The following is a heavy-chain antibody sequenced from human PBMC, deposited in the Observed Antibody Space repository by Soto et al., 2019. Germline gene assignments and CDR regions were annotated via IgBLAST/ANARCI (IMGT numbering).Heavy chain of an antibody. Sequence: DVQLLESGGGLVQWGGSLRLSCVTSGFSFSTYGMTWVRQAPGKGVEWVSYGGSGGSRYYAESVKDRFTISRDNSKNTLSLDMNSLRAEDTATYYCVKFRGRAYPYYYMDVWRKGTTVTVSS. CDR2: YGGSGGSR. CDR1: GFSFSTYG. CDR3: VKFRGRAYPYYYMDV. D-gene: IGHD3-10*01. J-gene: IGHJ6*03. V-gene: IGHV3-23*01.